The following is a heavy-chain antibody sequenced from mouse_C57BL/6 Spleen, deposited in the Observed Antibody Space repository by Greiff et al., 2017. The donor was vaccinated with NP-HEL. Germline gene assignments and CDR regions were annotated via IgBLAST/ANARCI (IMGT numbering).Heavy chain of an antibody. J-gene: IGHJ1*03. CDR3: AKTYYSSSYWYFDV. CDR1: GFTFSDYG. D-gene: IGHD1-1*01. V-gene: IGHV5-17*01. Sequence: EVHLVESGGGLVKPGGSLKLSCAASGFTFSDYGMHWVRQAPEKGLEWVAYISSGSSTIYYADTVKGRFTISRDNAKNTLFLQMTSLRSEDTAMYYCAKTYYSSSYWYFDVWGTGTTVTVSS. CDR2: ISSGSSTI.